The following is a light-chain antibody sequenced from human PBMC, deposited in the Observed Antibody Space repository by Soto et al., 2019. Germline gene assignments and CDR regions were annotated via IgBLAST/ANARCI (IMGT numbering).Light chain of an antibody. V-gene: IGKV1-5*03. CDR3: QQYSSYSPYT. Sequence: DIQMTQSPSALSAAVGDRVTITCRASQRISTWLAWYQQKPEKAPKLLIYKASSLQSGVPSRFSGSGSGTEFTLTISSLQPDDFATYYCQQYSSYSPYTFGEGTKLEIK. CDR1: QRISTW. CDR2: KAS. J-gene: IGKJ2*01.